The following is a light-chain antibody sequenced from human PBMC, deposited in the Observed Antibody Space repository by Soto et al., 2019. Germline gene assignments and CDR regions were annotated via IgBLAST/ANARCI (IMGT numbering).Light chain of an antibody. V-gene: IGKV1-12*01. CDR3: QQAISFPLT. CDR2: SAS. Sequence: IPMTQSPASVSASVGDRVTITCRASQPISSWLAWYQQKPGQPPNLLIYSASTLRSGVPSRFSGSESGTLGTLPITNLQPEDFATYYCQQAISFPLTFGGGTKGEV. J-gene: IGKJ4*01. CDR1: QPISSW.